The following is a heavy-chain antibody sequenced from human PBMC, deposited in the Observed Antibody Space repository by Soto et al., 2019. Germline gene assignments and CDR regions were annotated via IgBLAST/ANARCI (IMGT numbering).Heavy chain of an antibody. CDR3: ARDLAAGDL. J-gene: IGHJ5*02. V-gene: IGHV1-46*01. Sequence: ASVKVSWKASGYTFINYYIHWVRQAPGQGLEWMAIINPMGGSTNYAQEFQGRVTLTSDTSTSTVYMELSSLRFEYSALFYCARDLAAGDLWGQGTLVTVSS. CDR1: GYTFINYY. CDR2: INPMGGST. D-gene: IGHD6-13*01.